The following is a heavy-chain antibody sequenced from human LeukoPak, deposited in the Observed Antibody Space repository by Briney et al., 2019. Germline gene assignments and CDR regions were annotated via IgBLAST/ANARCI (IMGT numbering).Heavy chain of an antibody. CDR1: GFXFSTYW. CDR2: LCPDGSSS. J-gene: IGHJ4*02. Sequence: GGSLRLSCAASGFXFSTYWIHWVRQAPGKGLVWVSRLCPDGSSSIYADSVKGRFTVSRDNAKNTLYLQMNSLRAEDTAVYYCTRSPSLGGNYWGFDYWGQGTLVTVSS. D-gene: IGHD1-26*01. CDR3: TRSPSLGGNYWGFDY. V-gene: IGHV3-74*01.